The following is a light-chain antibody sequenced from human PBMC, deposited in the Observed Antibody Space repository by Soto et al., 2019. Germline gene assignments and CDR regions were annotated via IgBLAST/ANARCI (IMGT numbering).Light chain of an antibody. CDR3: QQSFSTLGWT. CDR1: QGIRND. J-gene: IGKJ1*01. CDR2: AAS. Sequence: IQVTQSPSSLSASVGDRVTITCRASQGIRNDLGWYQQKPGKAPKLLIYAASSLQSGVPSRFSGSGSGTDFTLTISSLQPEDFATYYCQQSFSTLGWTFGQGTKVDIK. V-gene: IGKV1-39*01.